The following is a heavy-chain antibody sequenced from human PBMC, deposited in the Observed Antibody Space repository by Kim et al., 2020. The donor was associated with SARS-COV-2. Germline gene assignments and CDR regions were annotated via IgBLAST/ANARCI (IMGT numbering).Heavy chain of an antibody. D-gene: IGHD1-26*01. V-gene: IGHV3-23*01. J-gene: IGHJ2*01. Sequence: VKGRFTISRDNSKTTLYVQLTSLRAEDTAVYYCAKDSVVGASGFMRGYFDVWGRGILVTVSS. CDR3: AKDSVVGASGFMRGYFDV.